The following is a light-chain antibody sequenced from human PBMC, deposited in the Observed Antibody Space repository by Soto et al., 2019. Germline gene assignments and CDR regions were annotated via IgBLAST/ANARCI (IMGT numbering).Light chain of an antibody. CDR2: KSS. CDR3: QQYNNWPPIT. Sequence: DIQMTQSPSTLSASVGDRVTITCRASASISSWLAWYQQQPGKAPKLLIYKSSILENGVPSRFSGSGSGTEFTLTVSSLQSEDFAVYYCQQYNNWPPITFGQGTRLEIK. J-gene: IGKJ5*01. CDR1: ASISSW. V-gene: IGKV1-5*03.